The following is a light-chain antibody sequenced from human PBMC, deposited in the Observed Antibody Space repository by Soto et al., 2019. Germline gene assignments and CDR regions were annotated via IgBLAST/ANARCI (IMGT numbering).Light chain of an antibody. CDR1: SSNIGAGYD. J-gene: IGLJ1*01. CDR3: QSYDSSLSGLYV. V-gene: IGLV1-40*01. Sequence: QSVLTQPPSVSGAPGQRVTISCTGSSSNIGAGYDVHWYQQLPGTAPKLLIYGNSNRPSGVPDGFSGSKSGTSASLAITGLQAEEEAGYYCQSYDSSLSGLYVFGTGTKLTVL. CDR2: GNS.